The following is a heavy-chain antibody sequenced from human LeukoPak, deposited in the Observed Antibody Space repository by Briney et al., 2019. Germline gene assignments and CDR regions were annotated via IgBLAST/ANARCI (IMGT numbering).Heavy chain of an antibody. V-gene: IGHV3-21*01. CDR2: ISSSSSYI. Sequence: PGGSLRLSCAASGFTFSSYSMNWVRQAPGKGLEWVSSISSSSSYIYYADSVKGRFTISRDNAKNSLYLQMNSLRAEDTAVYYCARAVGQQWLVDYWGQGTLVTVSS. J-gene: IGHJ4*02. CDR1: GFTFSSYS. CDR3: ARAVGQQWLVDY. D-gene: IGHD6-19*01.